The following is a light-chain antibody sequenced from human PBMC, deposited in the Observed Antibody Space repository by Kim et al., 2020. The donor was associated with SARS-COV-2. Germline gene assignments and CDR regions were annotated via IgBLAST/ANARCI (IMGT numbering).Light chain of an antibody. J-gene: IGKJ4*01. V-gene: IGKV3-20*01. Sequence: SPGERATLSCRASQSVSSNYLAWYQQKPGQAPRLLIYAASSSATGIPDRFSGSGSGTDFTLTISRLEPEDFAVYHCQQYGRSPLTFGGGTKVDIK. CDR3: QQYGRSPLT. CDR1: QSVSSNY. CDR2: AAS.